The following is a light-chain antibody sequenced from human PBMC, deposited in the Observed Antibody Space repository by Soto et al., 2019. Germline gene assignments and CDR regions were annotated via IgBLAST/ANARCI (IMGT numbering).Light chain of an antibody. CDR3: SSWDDNLDAEV. CDR1: SSNIGSNT. V-gene: IGLV1-44*01. CDR2: TND. Sequence: QSVLTQPPSASGTPGQRVTISCSGSSSNIGSNTVNWYQQLPGTAPKLLIYTNDQRPSGVPDRFSGSKSGTSASLAISGLQFEDEADYHCSSWDDNLDAEVLGAGTKVTVL. J-gene: IGLJ1*01.